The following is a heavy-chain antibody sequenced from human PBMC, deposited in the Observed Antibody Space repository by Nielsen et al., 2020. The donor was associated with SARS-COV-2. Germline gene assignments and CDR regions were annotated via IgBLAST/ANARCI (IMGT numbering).Heavy chain of an antibody. D-gene: IGHD6-13*01. Sequence: SETLSLTCAVYGGSFSGYYWSWIRQPLGKGLEWIGEINHSGSTNYNPSLKSRVTISVDTSKNQFSLKLSSVTAADTAVYYCARVGQQLALDYWSQGTLVTVSS. J-gene: IGHJ4*02. CDR1: GGSFSGYY. CDR2: INHSGST. CDR3: ARVGQQLALDY. V-gene: IGHV4-34*01.